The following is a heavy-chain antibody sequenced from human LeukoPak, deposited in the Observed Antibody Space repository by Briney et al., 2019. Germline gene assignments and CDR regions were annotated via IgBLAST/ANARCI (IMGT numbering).Heavy chain of an antibody. CDR1: GFTFSSYA. CDR3: AKEEAGIAARRGYYYYYMDV. V-gene: IGHV3-23*01. Sequence: PGGSLRLSCAASGFTFSSYAMGWVRQAPGKGLEWVSAISGSGGSTYYADSVKGRFTISRDNSKNTLYLQMNSLRAEDTAVYYCAKEEAGIAARRGYYYYYMDVWGKGTTVTVSS. D-gene: IGHD6-6*01. J-gene: IGHJ6*03. CDR2: ISGSGGST.